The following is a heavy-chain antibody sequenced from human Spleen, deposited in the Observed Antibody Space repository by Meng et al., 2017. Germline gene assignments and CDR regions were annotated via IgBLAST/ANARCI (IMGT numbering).Heavy chain of an antibody. CDR3: ARGPTTMAHDFDY. CDR1: GGSFSDYY. J-gene: IGHJ4*02. V-gene: IGHV4-34*04. Sequence: QVQLQQWGAGLVEPSETLSLTCVVSGGSFSDYYWSWIRQPPGKGLEWIGEINHSGSTNHNPSLESRATISVDTSQNNLSLKLSSVTAADSAVYYCARGPTTMAHDFDYWGQGTLVTVSS. D-gene: IGHD4-11*01. CDR2: INHSGST.